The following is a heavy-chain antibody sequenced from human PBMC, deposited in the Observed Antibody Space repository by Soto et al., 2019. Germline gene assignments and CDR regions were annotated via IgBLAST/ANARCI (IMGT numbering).Heavy chain of an antibody. CDR3: AKDVTPTWLQHHES. Sequence: EVQLVESGGGLVQPGRSLRLSCAASGFNFDDYVMHWVRQAPGKGLEWVASISWNGDDIGYADPVKGRFTIYKDNAKNSLFLQMNSQRTEDSGLYYSAKDVTPTWLQHHESWGQGTLVTVSS. CDR1: GFNFDDYV. D-gene: IGHD5-12*01. V-gene: IGHV3-9*01. CDR2: ISWNGDDI. J-gene: IGHJ4*02.